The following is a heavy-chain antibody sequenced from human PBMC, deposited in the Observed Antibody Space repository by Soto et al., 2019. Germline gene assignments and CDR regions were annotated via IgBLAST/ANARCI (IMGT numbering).Heavy chain of an antibody. CDR3: ARGFVDFWSGSTRSYYYYYMDV. V-gene: IGHV1-3*01. J-gene: IGHJ6*03. Sequence: ASVKVSCTASGYTFTSYAMHWVRQAPGQRLEWMGWINAGNGNTKYSQKFQGRVTITRDTSASTAYMELSSLRSEDTAVYYCARGFVDFWSGSTRSYYYYYMDVWGKGTTVTVSS. D-gene: IGHD3-3*01. CDR1: GYTFTSYA. CDR2: INAGNGNT.